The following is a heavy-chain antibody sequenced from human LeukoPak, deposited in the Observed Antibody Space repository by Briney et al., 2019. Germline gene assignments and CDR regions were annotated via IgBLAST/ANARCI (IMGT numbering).Heavy chain of an antibody. D-gene: IGHD4-17*01. J-gene: IGHJ4*02. CDR3: TRAVYGDYDY. CDR2: IRSKAYGGTT. Sequence: GGSLRLSCAASGFTFSNAWMNWVRQAPGKGLEWVGFIRSKAYGGTTEYAASVKGRFTISRDDSKSIAYLQMNSLKTEDTAVYYCTRAVYGDYDYWGQGTLVTVSS. CDR1: GFTFSNAW. V-gene: IGHV3-49*04.